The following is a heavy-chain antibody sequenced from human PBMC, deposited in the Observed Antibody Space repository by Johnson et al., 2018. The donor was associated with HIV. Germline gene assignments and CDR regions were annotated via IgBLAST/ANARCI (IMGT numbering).Heavy chain of an antibody. Sequence: EVQVVESGGGVVRPGESLRLSCAASGFTFDDYGMSWVRQGPGKGLEWVSGINWNGGSIGYADSVKGRFTISRYNAKNYLYLQMNSLSAEDTALYYCANLFRGDWGFDAFDIWGQGTMVTVSS. CDR1: GFTFDDYG. CDR2: INWNGGSI. V-gene: IGHV3-20*04. J-gene: IGHJ3*02. D-gene: IGHD7-27*01. CDR3: ANLFRGDWGFDAFDI.